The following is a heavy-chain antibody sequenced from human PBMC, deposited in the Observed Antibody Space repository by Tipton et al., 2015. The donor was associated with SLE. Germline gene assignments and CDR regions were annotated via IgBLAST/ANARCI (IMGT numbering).Heavy chain of an antibody. J-gene: IGHJ4*02. Sequence: LRLSCAVYGGSFSGYYWSWIRQSPGKGLEWIGEINHSGSTYYNPSLKSRVTISVDTSKNQFSLKLSSVTAADTAVYYCARESDYYDSSDYFDYWGQGTLVTVSS. CDR1: GGSFSGYY. CDR3: ARESDYYDSSDYFDY. D-gene: IGHD3-22*01. V-gene: IGHV4-34*01. CDR2: INHSGST.